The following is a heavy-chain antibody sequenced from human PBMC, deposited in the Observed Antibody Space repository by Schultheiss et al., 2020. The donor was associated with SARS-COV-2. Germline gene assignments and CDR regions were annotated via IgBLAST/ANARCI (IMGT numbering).Heavy chain of an antibody. CDR1: GYSISSGYY. CDR3: ARAVGYDFWSGYSAFDY. V-gene: IGHV4-38-2*01. Sequence: SETLSLTCAVSGYSISSGYYWGWIRQPPGKGLEWIGSIYHSGSTYYNPSLKSRVTISVDTSKNQFSLKLSSVTAADTAVYYCARAVGYDFWSGYSAFDYWGQGTLVTVSS. D-gene: IGHD3-3*01. CDR2: IYHSGST. J-gene: IGHJ4*02.